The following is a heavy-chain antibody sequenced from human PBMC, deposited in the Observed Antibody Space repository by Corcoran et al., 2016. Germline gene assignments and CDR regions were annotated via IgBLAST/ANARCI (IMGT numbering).Heavy chain of an antibody. Sequence: QLQLQESGPGLVKPSETLSLTCTVSGGSISSSSYYWGWIRQPPGKGLEWIGSIDYSGSTYYNPSLKSRVTTSVDTSKNPFSLKMSSVTAAETAVYYCARREIVVVPAAPRFDYWGQGTLVTVSS. CDR2: IDYSGST. V-gene: IGHV4-39*01. D-gene: IGHD2-2*01. J-gene: IGHJ4*02. CDR3: ARREIVVVPAAPRFDY. CDR1: GGSISSSSYY.